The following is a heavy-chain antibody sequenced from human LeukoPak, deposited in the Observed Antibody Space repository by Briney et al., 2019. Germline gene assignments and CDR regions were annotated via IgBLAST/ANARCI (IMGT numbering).Heavy chain of an antibody. Sequence: GASVKVSCKASGYTFTSYAMNWVRQAPGQGLEWMGWINTNTGNPTYAQGFTGRFVFSLDTSASTAYLQISSLKAEDTAVYYCASSIAAAASDMDVWGQGTTVTVSS. CDR3: ASSIAAAASDMDV. CDR1: GYTFTSYA. J-gene: IGHJ6*02. CDR2: INTNTGNP. V-gene: IGHV7-4-1*02. D-gene: IGHD6-13*01.